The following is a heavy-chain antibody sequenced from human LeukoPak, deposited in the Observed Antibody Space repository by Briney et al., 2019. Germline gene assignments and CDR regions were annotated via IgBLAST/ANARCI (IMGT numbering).Heavy chain of an antibody. D-gene: IGHD3-9*01. CDR3: TTSVESDILTGYYVDY. Sequence: GGSLRLSCAASGFTFSNAWMTWVRQAPGKGLEWVGRIKSKTDGGTIDYAAPVKGRFTISRDDSKNTLYLQMNSLKTEDTAVYYCTTSVESDILTGYYVDYWGQGTLVTVSS. CDR1: GFTFSNAW. CDR2: IKSKTDGGTI. J-gene: IGHJ4*02. V-gene: IGHV3-15*01.